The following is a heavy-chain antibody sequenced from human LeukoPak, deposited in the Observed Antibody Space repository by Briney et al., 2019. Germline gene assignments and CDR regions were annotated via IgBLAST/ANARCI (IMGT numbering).Heavy chain of an antibody. D-gene: IGHD6-19*01. J-gene: IGHJ6*02. Sequence: ASVTVSCKASGGTFSSYAISWVRQAPGQGLEWMGGIIPVFGTANYAQKFQGRVTITADESTSTAYMELSSLRSEDTAVYYCAKGGYSSGSEYYYYYYGMDVWGQGTTVTVSS. V-gene: IGHV1-69*13. CDR1: GGTFSSYA. CDR3: AKGGYSSGSEYYYYYYGMDV. CDR2: IIPVFGTA.